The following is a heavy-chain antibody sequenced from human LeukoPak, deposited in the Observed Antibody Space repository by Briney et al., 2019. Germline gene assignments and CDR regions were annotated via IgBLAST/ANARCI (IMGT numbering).Heavy chain of an antibody. CDR2: IYTSGST. CDR3: ARDKWGVGYGDYELTAFDI. V-gene: IGHV4-4*07. D-gene: IGHD4-17*01. J-gene: IGHJ3*02. Sequence: SETLSLTCTVSGGSISSYYWSWIRQPAGKGLEWIGRIYTSGSTNYNPSLKSRVTMSVDTSTNQFSLKLSSVTAADTAVYYCARDKWGVGYGDYELTAFDIWGQGTMVTVSS. CDR1: GGSISSYY.